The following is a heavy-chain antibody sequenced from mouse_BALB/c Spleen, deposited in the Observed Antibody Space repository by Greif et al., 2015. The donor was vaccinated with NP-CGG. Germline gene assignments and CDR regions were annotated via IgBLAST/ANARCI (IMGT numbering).Heavy chain of an antibody. J-gene: IGHJ4*01. CDR3: ARRLSNWDAMDY. Sequence: EVMLVESGGGLVKPGGSLKLSCAASGFAFSSYDMSWVRQTPEKRLEWVATISSGGSYTYYPDSVKGRFTISRDNARNTLYPQMSSLRSEDTALYYCARRLSNWDAMDYWGQGASVTVSS. D-gene: IGHD4-1*01. V-gene: IGHV5-9*02. CDR1: GFAFSSYD. CDR2: ISSGGSYT.